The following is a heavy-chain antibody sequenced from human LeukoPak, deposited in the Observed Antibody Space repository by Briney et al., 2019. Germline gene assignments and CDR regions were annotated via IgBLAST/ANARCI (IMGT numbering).Heavy chain of an antibody. V-gene: IGHV3-9*01. CDR1: VFTFDDYP. CDR2: ISWNSGSI. Sequence: GGSLRLSCAAYVFTFDDYPMHWVPPAPGNGLEWVKDISWNSGSIGYADSVRGRFTISRDNAKISLYLQMNSLRAEDTALYYCAKEGRPAAPFFDYWGQGTLVTVSS. D-gene: IGHD2-2*01. J-gene: IGHJ4*02. CDR3: AKEGRPAAPFFDY.